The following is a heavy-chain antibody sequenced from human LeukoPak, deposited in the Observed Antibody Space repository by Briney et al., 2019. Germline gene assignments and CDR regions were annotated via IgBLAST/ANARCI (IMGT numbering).Heavy chain of an antibody. Sequence: SETLSLTCAVYGGPFSGYYWSWIRQPPGKGLEWIGEINHSGSTKYNPSLKSRVTISVDTSKNQFSLKLSSVTAADTAVYYCARVGGYYDFWSGSPIYYYYMDVWGKGTTVTVS. V-gene: IGHV4-34*01. CDR2: INHSGST. J-gene: IGHJ6*03. CDR3: ARVGGYYDFWSGSPIYYYYMDV. CDR1: GGPFSGYY. D-gene: IGHD3-3*01.